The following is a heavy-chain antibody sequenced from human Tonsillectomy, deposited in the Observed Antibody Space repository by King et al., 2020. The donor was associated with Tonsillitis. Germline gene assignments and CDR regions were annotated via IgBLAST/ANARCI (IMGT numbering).Heavy chain of an antibody. CDR3: ARGTLVRVVNYSGMDV. J-gene: IGHJ6*02. CDR1: GFTFSTYA. D-gene: IGHD3-10*01. CDR2: ISYDGSTG. V-gene: IGHV3-30-3*01. Sequence: VQLVESGGGVVQPGRSLRLSCAASGFTFSTYAMNWVRQAPGKGLEWVAVISYDGSTGHYAYSVQGRFTISRDNSKNTLFLQMNSLRAEETAVYYCARGTLVRVVNYSGMDVWGQGTTVTVSS.